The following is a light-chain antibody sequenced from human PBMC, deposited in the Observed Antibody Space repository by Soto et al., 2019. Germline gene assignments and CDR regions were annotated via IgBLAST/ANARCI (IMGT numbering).Light chain of an antibody. Sequence: QSALTQPASVSGSPGQPITISCTGTSSDIATSDYVSWFQHHPGEAPKIILYDVNNRPSGVSDRFSGSKSGNTASLTISGLQAEDEADYYCSSFTSSDALLFGGGTQLTVL. CDR3: SSFTSSDALL. J-gene: IGLJ2*01. CDR1: SSDIATSDY. CDR2: DVN. V-gene: IGLV2-14*03.